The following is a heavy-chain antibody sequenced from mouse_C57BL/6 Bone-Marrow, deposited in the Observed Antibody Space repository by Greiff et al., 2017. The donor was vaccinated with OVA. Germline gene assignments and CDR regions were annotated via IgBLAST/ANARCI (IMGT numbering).Heavy chain of an antibody. CDR3: ARDYSNRAWFAY. V-gene: IGHV1-64*01. CDR2: IHPNSGST. D-gene: IGHD2-5*01. Sequence: QVQLQQPGAELVKPGASVKLSCKASGYTFTSYWMHWVKQRPGQGLEWIGMIHPNSGSTHYNEKFKSKATLTVYKSYSTAYMQLSSLTSEDSAVYDGARDYSNRAWFAYWGQGTLVTVSA. CDR1: GYTFTSYW. J-gene: IGHJ3*01.